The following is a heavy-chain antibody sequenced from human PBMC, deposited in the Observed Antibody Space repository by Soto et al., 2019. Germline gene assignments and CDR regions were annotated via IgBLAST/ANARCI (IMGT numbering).Heavy chain of an antibody. CDR1: GITFSAFA. J-gene: IGHJ4*02. D-gene: IGHD3-22*01. V-gene: IGHV3-30-3*01. CDR2: ISYDASAS. CDR3: VRDYNDGSGGFDY. Sequence: QVQLVESGGGVVQPGTSLRLSCATSGITFSAFAMHWVRQAPGKGLEWVARISYDASASSNADSVKCRFTISRDNSRSTLYMQMNSLRTEDTAIYYRVRDYNDGSGGFDYWSQGALVTVSS.